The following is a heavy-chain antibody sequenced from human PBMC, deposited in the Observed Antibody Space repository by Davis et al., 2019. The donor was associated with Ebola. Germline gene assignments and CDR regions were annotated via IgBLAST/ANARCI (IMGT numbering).Heavy chain of an antibody. CDR1: GFTFSSYG. V-gene: IGHV3-30*18. J-gene: IGHJ4*02. D-gene: IGHD2-2*01. CDR2: ISYDGSNK. Sequence: GESLKISCAASGFTFSSYGMHWVRQAPGKGLEWVAVISYDGSNKYYADSVKGRFTISRDNSKNTLYLQMNSLRAEDTAVYYCAKADRANVVVPAASDYWGQGTLVTVSS. CDR3: AKADRANVVVPAASDY.